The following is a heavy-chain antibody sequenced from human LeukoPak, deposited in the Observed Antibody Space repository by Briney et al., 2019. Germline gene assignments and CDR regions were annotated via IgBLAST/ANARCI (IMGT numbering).Heavy chain of an antibody. V-gene: IGHV4-28*01. CDR1: GYSITSSSW. CDR3: ARKENVYYYFDY. J-gene: IGHJ4*02. Sequence: KSSETLSLTCAVSGYSITSSSWWGWIRQPPGKGLEWIGYIYHSGTTYYNLSLQSRVTMSVDTSKNQFSLKLSSVTAVDTAVYYCARKENVYYYFDYWGQGTLVTVSS. D-gene: IGHD3-10*01. CDR2: IYHSGTT.